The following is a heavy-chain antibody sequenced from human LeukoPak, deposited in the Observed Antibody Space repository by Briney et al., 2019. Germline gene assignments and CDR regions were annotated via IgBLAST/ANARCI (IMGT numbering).Heavy chain of an antibody. V-gene: IGHV4-59*11. CDR1: GGSISSHY. D-gene: IGHD3-22*01. Sequence: PPETLSLTCTVSGGSISSHYWSWIRQPPGKGLEWIGYIYYSGSTNYNPSLKSRVTISVDTSKNQFSLKLSSVTAADTAVYYCARNYYDSSGDHYYYYYYMDVWGKGTTVTVSS. CDR2: IYYSGST. J-gene: IGHJ6*03. CDR3: ARNYYDSSGDHYYYYYYMDV.